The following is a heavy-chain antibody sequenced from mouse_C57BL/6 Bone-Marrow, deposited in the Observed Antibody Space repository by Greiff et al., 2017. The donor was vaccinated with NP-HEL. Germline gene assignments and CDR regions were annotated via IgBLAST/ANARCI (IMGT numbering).Heavy chain of an antibody. V-gene: IGHV3-6*01. D-gene: IGHD1-1*01. Sequence: EVQLQESGPGLVKPSQSLSLTCSVTGYSITSGYYWNWIRQFPGNKLEWMGYISYDGSNNYNPSLKNRISLTCDTSKNQFFLKLNSVTTEDTATYYCARDYGSSLDYWGQGTTLTVSS. CDR2: ISYDGSN. CDR1: GYSITSGYY. CDR3: ARDYGSSLDY. J-gene: IGHJ2*01.